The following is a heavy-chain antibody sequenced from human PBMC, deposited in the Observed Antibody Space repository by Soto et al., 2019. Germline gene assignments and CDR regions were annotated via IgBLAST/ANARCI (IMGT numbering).Heavy chain of an antibody. D-gene: IGHD3-16*01. Sequence: ASVKVSCKASGYTFTSYYMHWVRQAPGQGLEWMGIINPSGGSTSYAQKFQGRVTMTRDTSTSTVYMELSSLRSEDTAVYYCASGLDWVSQTREYYYYSYMDVWGKGTTVTVSS. V-gene: IGHV1-46*03. CDR3: ASGLDWVSQTREYYYYSYMDV. CDR2: INPSGGST. J-gene: IGHJ6*03. CDR1: GYTFTSYY.